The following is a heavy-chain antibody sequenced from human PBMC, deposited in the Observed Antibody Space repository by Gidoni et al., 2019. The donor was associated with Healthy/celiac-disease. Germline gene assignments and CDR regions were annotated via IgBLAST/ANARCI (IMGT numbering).Heavy chain of an antibody. D-gene: IGHD3-10*02. V-gene: IGHV3-7*01. Sequence: EVQLVESGGGLVQPGGYLRLSCAASGFTFSSYWMSWVSQAPGKGLEWVANIKQDVSEKYYVDSVKGRFTISRDNAKNSLYLQMNSLRAEDTAVYYCARGRLGPMFSDYWGQGTLVTVSS. CDR2: IKQDVSEK. CDR3: ARGRLGPMFSDY. CDR1: GFTFSSYW. J-gene: IGHJ4*02.